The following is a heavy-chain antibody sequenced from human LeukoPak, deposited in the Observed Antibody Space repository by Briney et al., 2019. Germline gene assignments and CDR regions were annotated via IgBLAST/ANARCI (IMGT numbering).Heavy chain of an antibody. CDR2: ISSSSSYI. D-gene: IGHD4-17*01. J-gene: IGHJ4*02. CDR1: GFTFSTYT. Sequence: PGGSLRLSCAVSGFTFSTYTMNWVRQAPGKGLEWVSFISSSSSYIHYADSVKGRFTISRDNAKNSLYLQMNSLRAEDTAVYYCARDRNYGDYGTPRYFDYWGQGTLVTVSS. V-gene: IGHV3-21*01. CDR3: ARDRNYGDYGTPRYFDY.